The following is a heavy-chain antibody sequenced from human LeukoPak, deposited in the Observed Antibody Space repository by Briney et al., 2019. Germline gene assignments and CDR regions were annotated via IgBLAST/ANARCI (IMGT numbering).Heavy chain of an antibody. CDR1: GYNFTGYY. CDR2: INPNTGGT. CDR3: ARDDYGDYIIDY. D-gene: IGHD4-17*01. J-gene: IGHJ4*02. V-gene: IGHV1-2*02. Sequence: ASVKVSCKASGYNFTGYYLHWVRQAPGQGLEWMGWINPNTGGTNYAQKFQGRVTMTRDTSISTAYMELSRLRSDDTAVYYCARDDYGDYIIDYWGQGTLVTVSS.